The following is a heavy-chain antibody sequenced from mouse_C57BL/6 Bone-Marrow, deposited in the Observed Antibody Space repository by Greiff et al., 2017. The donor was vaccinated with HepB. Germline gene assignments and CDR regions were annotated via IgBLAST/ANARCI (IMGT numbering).Heavy chain of an antibody. CDR1: GYSFTGYY. CDR2: INPSTGGT. D-gene: IGHD1-1*01. J-gene: IGHJ1*03. Sequence: VQLKQSGPELVKPGASVKISCKASGYSFTGYYMNWVKQSPEKSLEWIGEINPSTGGTTYNQKFKAKATLTVDKSSSTAYMQLSSLTSEDSAVYYCAIGDYYGSPWYFDVWGTGTTVTVSS. V-gene: IGHV1-42*01. CDR3: AIGDYYGSPWYFDV.